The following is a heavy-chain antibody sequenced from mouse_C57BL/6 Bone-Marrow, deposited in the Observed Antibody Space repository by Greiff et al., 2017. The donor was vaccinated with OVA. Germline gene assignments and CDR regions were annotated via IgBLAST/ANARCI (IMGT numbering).Heavy chain of an antibody. Sequence: EVQLVESGGGLVKPGGSLKLSCAASGFTFSSYAMSWVRQTPEKRLEWVATISDGGSYTYYPDNVKGRFTISRDNAKNNLYLQMSHRKSEDTAMYYCARDRGIYYGNPAWFAYWGQGTLVTVSA. D-gene: IGHD2-1*01. CDR2: ISDGGSYT. V-gene: IGHV5-4*01. J-gene: IGHJ3*01. CDR3: ARDRGIYYGNPAWFAY. CDR1: GFTFSSYA.